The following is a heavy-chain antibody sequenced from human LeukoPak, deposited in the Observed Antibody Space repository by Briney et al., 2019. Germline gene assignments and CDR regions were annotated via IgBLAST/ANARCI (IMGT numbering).Heavy chain of an antibody. V-gene: IGHV1-2*02. CDR3: ARRSLSSSWYSHDY. CDR2: INPNSGGT. J-gene: IGHJ4*02. Sequence: ASVKVSCKASGYTFTGYYMHWVRQAPGQGLEWMGCINPNSGGTNYAQKFQGRVTMTRDTSISTAYMELSRLRSDDTAVYYCARRSLSSSWYSHDYWGQGTLVTVSS. CDR1: GYTFTGYY. D-gene: IGHD6-13*01.